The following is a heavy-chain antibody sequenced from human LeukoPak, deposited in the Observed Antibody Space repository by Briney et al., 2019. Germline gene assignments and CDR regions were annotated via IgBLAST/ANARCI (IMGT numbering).Heavy chain of an antibody. V-gene: IGHV3-11*01. J-gene: IGHJ4*02. Sequence: PGGSLRLSGAASGFTFSDYYMSWIRQAPGKGLEWGSYISSSGSTIYYADSVKGRFTISRDNAKNSLYLQMNSLRAEDTAVYYCARGAAAGPPLFDYWGQGTLVTVSS. CDR3: ARGAAAGPPLFDY. D-gene: IGHD6-13*01. CDR1: GFTFSDYY. CDR2: ISSSGSTI.